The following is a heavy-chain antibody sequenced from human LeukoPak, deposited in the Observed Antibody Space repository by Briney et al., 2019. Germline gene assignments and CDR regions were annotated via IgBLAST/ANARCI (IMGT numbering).Heavy chain of an antibody. CDR3: AGGGYCSSASCHAPLFDW. D-gene: IGHD2-2*01. CDR1: GASVRRYY. V-gene: IGHV4-59*02. Sequence: SSETLSLTCTVSGASVRRYYSSWIRQSPGKGLEWIGYSHYSGSANFNPSLKNRVSISVDTSKNQFSLNLRSLTAADTAVYYCAGGGYCSSASCHAPLFDWWGPGILVTVSS. CDR2: SHYSGSA. J-gene: IGHJ4*02.